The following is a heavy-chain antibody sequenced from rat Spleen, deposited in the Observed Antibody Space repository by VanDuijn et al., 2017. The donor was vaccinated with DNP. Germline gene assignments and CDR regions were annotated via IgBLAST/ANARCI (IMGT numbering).Heavy chain of an antibody. V-gene: IGHV5-58*01. J-gene: IGHJ2*01. CDR2: ITTDGGGT. D-gene: IGHD1-2*01. CDR1: GFTFSSYW. Sequence: EVQLVETGGGLVQPGRSLKLSCVASGFTFSSYWMYWVRQAPGQGLEWVASITTDGGGTYYPDSVKGRFTISRDNADNTVYLQMNSLRSEDTATYFCGRRRSSYDYWGQGTMVTVSS. CDR3: GRRRSSYDY.